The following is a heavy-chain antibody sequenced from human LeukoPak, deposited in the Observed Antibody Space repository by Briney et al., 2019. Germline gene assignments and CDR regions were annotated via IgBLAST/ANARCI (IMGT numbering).Heavy chain of an antibody. CDR2: MNPNSGNT. CDR3: ARGEFSIIHVGMDV. V-gene: IGHV1-8*01. D-gene: IGHD5-24*01. Sequence: ASVKVSCKASGYTFTSYDINWVRQATGQGLEWMGWMNPNSGNTGYAQKFQGRVTMTRNTSISTAYMELSSLRSEDTAVYYCARGEFSIIHVGMDVWGQGTTVTVSS. CDR1: GYTFTSYD. J-gene: IGHJ6*02.